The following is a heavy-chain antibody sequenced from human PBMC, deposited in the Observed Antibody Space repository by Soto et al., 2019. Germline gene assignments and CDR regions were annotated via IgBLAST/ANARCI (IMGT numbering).Heavy chain of an antibody. CDR3: ARLPRNYSYYYMDV. CDR2: IYYSGST. Sequence: PSETLSLTCTVSGGSISSSSYYWGWIRQPPGKGLEWIGRIYYSGSTYYNPSLKSRVTISVDTSKNQFSLKLSSVTTADTAVYYCARLPRNYSYYYMDVWGKGTTVTVSS. J-gene: IGHJ6*03. V-gene: IGHV4-39*01. D-gene: IGHD2-15*01. CDR1: GGSISSSSYY.